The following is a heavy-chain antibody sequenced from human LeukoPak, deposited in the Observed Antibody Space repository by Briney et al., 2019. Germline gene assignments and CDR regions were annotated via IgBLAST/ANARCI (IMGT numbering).Heavy chain of an antibody. V-gene: IGHV3-21*04. CDR1: AFSLSAYN. Sequence: GGSLRLSCAASAFSLSAYNMNWVRQAPGKGLECVSSISYTGTYIYYADSVKGRFTISRDNAQNSLYLQMNSLRAEDTAIYYCVRDRGTYRPIDYWGQGTLVTVSS. D-gene: IGHD1-26*01. CDR2: ISYTGTYI. CDR3: VRDRGTYRPIDY. J-gene: IGHJ4*02.